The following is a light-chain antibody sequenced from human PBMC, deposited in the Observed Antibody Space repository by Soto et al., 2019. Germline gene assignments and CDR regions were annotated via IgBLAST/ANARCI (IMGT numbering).Light chain of an antibody. CDR1: QSVRNN. Sequence: EIMMTQSPATLSVSPGERATLSCRASQSVRNNLAWYQQKPGQAPRLLIYYASTRATGIPARFGGSGSGTEFTLTISSLQSEDFALYYCQQYNNWPPITFGQGTRLEIK. V-gene: IGKV3-15*01. J-gene: IGKJ5*01. CDR3: QQYNNWPPIT. CDR2: YAS.